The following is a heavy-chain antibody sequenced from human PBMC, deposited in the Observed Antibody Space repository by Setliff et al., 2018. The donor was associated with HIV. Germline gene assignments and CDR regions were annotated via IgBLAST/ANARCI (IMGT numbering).Heavy chain of an antibody. D-gene: IGHD4-17*01. V-gene: IGHV4-61*09. Sequence: TLSLTCTVSGGSISCGSYYWSWIRQPAGKGLEWIGHIYSSGSTNYNPSLKSRVTISADTSKNQFSLNLSSVTAADTAVYFCARVYYGDLEYWGQGTLVTSPQ. CDR3: ARVYYGDLEY. CDR1: GGSISCGSYY. CDR2: IYSSGST. J-gene: IGHJ4*02.